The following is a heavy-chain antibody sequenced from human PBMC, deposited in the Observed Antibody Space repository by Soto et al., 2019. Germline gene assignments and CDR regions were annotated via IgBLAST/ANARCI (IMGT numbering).Heavy chain of an antibody. J-gene: IGHJ5*02. CDR2: INHSGST. Sequence: SETLSLTCAVYGGSFSGYYWSWIRQPPGKGLEWIGEINHSGSTNYNPSLKSRVTISVDTSKNQFSLKLSSVTAADTAVYYCARGYCSSPSCYQRTTRNWFDPWGQGTLVTVSS. CDR1: GGSFSGYY. CDR3: ARGYCSSPSCYQRTTRNWFDP. D-gene: IGHD2-2*01. V-gene: IGHV4-34*01.